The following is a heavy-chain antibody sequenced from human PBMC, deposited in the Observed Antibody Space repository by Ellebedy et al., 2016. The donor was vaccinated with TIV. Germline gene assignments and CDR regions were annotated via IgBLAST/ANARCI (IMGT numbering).Heavy chain of an antibody. CDR3: ARGLRVWD. V-gene: IGHV4-34*01. J-gene: IGHJ1*01. Sequence: SETLSLXCAVYGGSFSGYYWSWIRQPPGKGLEWIGEINHSGSTNYNPSLKSRVTISVDKSKNQFSLKLSSVTAADTAVYYCARGLRVWDWGQGTLVTVSS. CDR2: INHSGST. D-gene: IGHD5/OR15-5a*01. CDR1: GGSFSGYY.